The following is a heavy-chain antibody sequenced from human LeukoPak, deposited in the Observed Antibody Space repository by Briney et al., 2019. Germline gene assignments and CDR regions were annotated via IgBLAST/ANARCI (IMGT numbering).Heavy chain of an antibody. CDR2: INPSCGST. Sequence: GASVKVSCKASGYTFTSYYMHWVRQAPGQGLEWMGIINPSCGSTSYAQKFQGRVTMTRDTSTSTVYMELSSLRSEDTAVYYCASSKVPLYGDYGSFDYWGQGTLVTVSS. CDR1: GYTFTSYY. D-gene: IGHD4-17*01. J-gene: IGHJ4*02. CDR3: ASSKVPLYGDYGSFDY. V-gene: IGHV1-46*01.